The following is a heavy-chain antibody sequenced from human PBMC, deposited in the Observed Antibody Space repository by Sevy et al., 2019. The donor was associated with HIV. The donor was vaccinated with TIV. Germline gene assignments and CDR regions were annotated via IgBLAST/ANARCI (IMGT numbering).Heavy chain of an antibody. V-gene: IGHV3-15*01. CDR3: TTEGAD. Sequence: GGSLRLSCAASGFTFSDAWMSCVRQAPRKGLEWVGRIRSEGDGGTTEYAAPVKGRFSIARDDSKNIVYVEMNSLKTEDTGVYYCTTEGADWGQGTLVTVSS. CDR2: IRSEGDGGTT. J-gene: IGHJ4*02. CDR1: GFTFSDAW.